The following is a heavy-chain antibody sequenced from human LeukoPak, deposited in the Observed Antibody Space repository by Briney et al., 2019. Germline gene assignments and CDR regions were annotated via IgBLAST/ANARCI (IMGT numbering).Heavy chain of an antibody. CDR1: GFTFNTYA. V-gene: IGHV3-23*01. CDR3: AKGSVNYDILTGSYFDY. J-gene: IGHJ4*02. Sequence: GGSLRLSCAASGFTFNTYAMHWVRQAPGKGLEWVSSIRGSGENTYYADSVKGRFTISRDNSKNTLSLQMNSLRAEDTAVYYCAKGSVNYDILTGSYFDYWGQGTLVTVSS. CDR2: IRGSGENT. D-gene: IGHD3-9*01.